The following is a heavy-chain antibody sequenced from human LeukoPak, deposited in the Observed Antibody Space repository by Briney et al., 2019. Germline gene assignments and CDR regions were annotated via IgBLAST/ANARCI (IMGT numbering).Heavy chain of an antibody. Sequence: SVKVSCKASGFTFTSSVMQWVRQARGQRLEWIGWIVVGSGNTNYAQKFQERATITRDKSTSTAYMELSSLRSEDTAVYYCAAGIGSRPEYFHYWGQGTLVTVSS. V-gene: IGHV1-58*02. CDR1: GFTFTSSV. CDR2: IVVGSGNT. CDR3: AAGIGSRPEYFHY. D-gene: IGHD1-26*01. J-gene: IGHJ1*01.